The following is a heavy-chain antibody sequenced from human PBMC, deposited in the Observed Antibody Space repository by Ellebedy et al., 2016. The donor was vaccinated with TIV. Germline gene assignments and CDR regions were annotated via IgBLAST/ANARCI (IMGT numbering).Heavy chain of an antibody. V-gene: IGHV3-66*01. D-gene: IGHD3-10*02. CDR1: KFTVSYNY. Sequence: GGSLRLSCAAFKFTVSYNYMNWVRQAPGKGLEWVSVIYTDDSTYYADSVKGRFTISRDNSKNTLFLQMNSLRTEDTAVYYCARASFYDVDLSGWYFDLWGRGTLVTVSS. CDR3: ARASFYDVDLSGWYFDL. J-gene: IGHJ2*01. CDR2: IYTDDST.